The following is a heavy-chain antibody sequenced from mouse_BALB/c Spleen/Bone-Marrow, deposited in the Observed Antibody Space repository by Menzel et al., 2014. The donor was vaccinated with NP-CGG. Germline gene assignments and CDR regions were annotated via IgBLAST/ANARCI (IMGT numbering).Heavy chain of an antibody. Sequence: DVKLVESGGGLVQPGGSLRLSCATSGFTFTDYYMNWVRQPPGKALEWLGFIRNKANGHTTEYSASVKSRFTISRDNSQNILYLQMNTLRADDSATYYCARDKGRVFFDYWGQGTTLTVSS. J-gene: IGHJ2*01. CDR2: IRNKANGHTT. CDR1: GFTFTDYY. V-gene: IGHV7-3*02. CDR3: ARDKGRVFFDY.